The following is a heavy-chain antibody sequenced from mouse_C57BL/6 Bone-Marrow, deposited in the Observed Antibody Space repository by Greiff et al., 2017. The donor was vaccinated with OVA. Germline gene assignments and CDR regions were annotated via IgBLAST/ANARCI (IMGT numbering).Heavy chain of an antibody. D-gene: IGHD2-1*01. CDR1: GYTFTSYW. CDR3: AGGFYFYWYFDV. J-gene: IGHJ1*03. Sequence: QVQLQQPGAELVKPGASVKMSCKASGYTFTSYWINWVKQRPGQGLEWIGDIYPGSGSTNYNEKFKSKATLTVDTSSSTAYMQLSSLTSEDSAVDYCAGGFYFYWYFDVWGTGTTVTVSS. V-gene: IGHV1-55*01. CDR2: IYPGSGST.